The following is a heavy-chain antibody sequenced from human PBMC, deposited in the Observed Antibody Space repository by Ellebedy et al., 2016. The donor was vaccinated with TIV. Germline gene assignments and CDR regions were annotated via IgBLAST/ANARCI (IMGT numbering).Heavy chain of an antibody. CDR2: ISAYNGNT. Sequence: AASVKVSCKASGYTFTSYGISWVRQAPGQGLEWMGWISAYNGNTNYAQKLQGRVTMTTDTSTSTAYMELSSLRSEDTAMYYCARVRSGSYYDYWGQGTLVTVSS. CDR3: ARVRSGSYYDY. D-gene: IGHD1-26*01. J-gene: IGHJ4*02. V-gene: IGHV1-18*01. CDR1: GYTFTSYG.